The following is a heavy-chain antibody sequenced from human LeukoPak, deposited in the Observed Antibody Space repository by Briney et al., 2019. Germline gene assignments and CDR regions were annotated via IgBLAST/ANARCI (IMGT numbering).Heavy chain of an antibody. CDR2: IYYSGST. CDR1: GGSISSYY. D-gene: IGHD6-13*01. J-gene: IGHJ5*02. V-gene: IGHV4-59*01. Sequence: SETLSLTCTVSGGSISSYYWSWIRQPPGKGLEWIGYIYYSGSTNYNPPLKSRVTISVDTSKNQFSLKLSSVTAADTAVYYCARADPIVAAAGRLWFDPWGQGTLVTVSS. CDR3: ARADPIVAAAGRLWFDP.